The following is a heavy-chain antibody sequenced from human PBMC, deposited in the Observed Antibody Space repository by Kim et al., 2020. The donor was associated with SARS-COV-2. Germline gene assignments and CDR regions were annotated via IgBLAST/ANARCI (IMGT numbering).Heavy chain of an antibody. CDR3: TRGDATGGYSYGIDY. J-gene: IGHJ4*02. CDR1: GYTFPSYD. Sequence: ASVKVSCKASGYTFPSYDINWVRQATGQGLEWMGWMNPNSGNTGYAQKFQGRVTMTRNTSISTAYMELSSLESEDTAVYYCTRGDATGGYSYGIDYWGQGTLVTVSS. CDR2: MNPNSGNT. D-gene: IGHD5-18*01. V-gene: IGHV1-8*01.